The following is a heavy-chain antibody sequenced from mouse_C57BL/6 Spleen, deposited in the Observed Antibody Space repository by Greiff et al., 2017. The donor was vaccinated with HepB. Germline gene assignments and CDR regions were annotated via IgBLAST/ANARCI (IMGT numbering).Heavy chain of an antibody. Sequence: EVKVVESEGGLVQPGSSMKLSCTASGFTFSDYYMAWVRQVPEKGLEWVANINYDGSSTYYLDSLKSRFIISRDNAKNILYLQMSSLKSEDTATYYCARRGNYPYYAMDYWGQGTSVTVSS. D-gene: IGHD2-1*01. CDR2: INYDGSST. CDR1: GFTFSDYY. CDR3: ARRGNYPYYAMDY. V-gene: IGHV5-16*01. J-gene: IGHJ4*01.